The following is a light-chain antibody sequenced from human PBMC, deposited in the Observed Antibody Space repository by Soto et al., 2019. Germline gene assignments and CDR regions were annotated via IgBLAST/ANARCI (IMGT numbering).Light chain of an antibody. J-gene: IGLJ3*02. CDR3: VLYMSSGISV. CDR2: STN. V-gene: IGLV8-61*01. Sequence: QTVVTQEPSFSVSPGGTVTLTCGLGSGSVSTTYYPSWYQQTPGQAPRTLIYSTNTRSSGVPDRFSGSILGNKAALTITGAQADDEADYYCVLYMSSGISVFGGGTKLTVL. CDR1: SGSVSTTYY.